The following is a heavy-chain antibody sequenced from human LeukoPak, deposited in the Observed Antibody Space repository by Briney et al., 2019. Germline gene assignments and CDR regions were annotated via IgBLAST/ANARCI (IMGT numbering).Heavy chain of an antibody. CDR1: GSPFSSYW. CDR2: IKQDGSKK. Sequence: GGSLRLSCVASGSPFSSYWMTWVRQAPGKGLEWVANIKQDGSKKSYVDSVKGRFTISRDNAKNSLYLQMNSLRAEDTAIYYCTRVGYIDEGIDYWGQGTLVTVSS. J-gene: IGHJ4*02. V-gene: IGHV3-7*04. D-gene: IGHD5-24*01. CDR3: TRVGYIDEGIDY.